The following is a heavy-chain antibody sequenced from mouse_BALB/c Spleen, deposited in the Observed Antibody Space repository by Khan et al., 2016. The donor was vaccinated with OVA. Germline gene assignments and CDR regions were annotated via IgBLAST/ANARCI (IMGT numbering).Heavy chain of an antibody. CDR1: GFSLTSYG. V-gene: IGHV2-2*02. Sequence: QVQLKQSGSGLVQPSQSLSITCTVSGFSLTSYGVHWVRQSPGKGLEWLGVIWSGGSTAYNAAFITRLSIITDNSTSQAFFKMNSLQANDTAISSCARNNDYDEGFAYWGQGTLVTVSA. CDR3: ARNNDYDEGFAY. D-gene: IGHD2-4*01. J-gene: IGHJ3*01. CDR2: IWSGGST.